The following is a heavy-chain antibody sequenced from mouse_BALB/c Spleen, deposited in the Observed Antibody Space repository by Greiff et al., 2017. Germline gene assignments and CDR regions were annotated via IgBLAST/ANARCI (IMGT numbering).Heavy chain of an antibody. D-gene: IGHD2-1*01. J-gene: IGHJ4*01. CDR1: GYSFTDYI. CDR2: INPYYGST. Sequence: VQLQQTGPELVKPGASVKISCKASGYSFTDYIMLWVKQSHGKSLEWIGNINPYYGSTSYNLKFKGKATLTVDKSSSTAYMQLNSLTSEDSAVYYCARWGGNFYYAMDYWGQGTSVTVSS. V-gene: IGHV1-39*01. CDR3: ARWGGNFYYAMDY.